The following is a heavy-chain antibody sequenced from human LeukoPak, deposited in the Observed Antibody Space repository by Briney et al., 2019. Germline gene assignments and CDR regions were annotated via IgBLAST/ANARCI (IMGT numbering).Heavy chain of an antibody. CDR3: ARYTYYYDSSGYPKRYYFDY. D-gene: IGHD3-22*01. J-gene: IGHJ4*02. CDR1: GYTFTGYY. V-gene: IGHV1-2*06. CDR2: INPNSGGT. Sequence: AASVKVACKASGYTFTGYYIDWVRQAPGQGLEWMGRINPNSGGTNYAQKFQGRVTMTRDTSISTAYMELSRLRSDDTAVYYCARYTYYYDSSGYPKRYYFDYWGQGTLVTVSS.